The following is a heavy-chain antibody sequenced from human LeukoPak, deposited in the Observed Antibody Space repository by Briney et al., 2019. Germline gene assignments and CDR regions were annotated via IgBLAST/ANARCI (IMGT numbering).Heavy chain of an antibody. V-gene: IGHV1-2*06. CDR2: INPNSGGT. CDR1: GYTFTGYY. J-gene: IGHJ4*02. D-gene: IGHD4-17*01. CDR3: ARDYGDYVFDY. Sequence: ASVKVSCKASGYTFTGYYMHWVRQAPGQGLEWMGRINPNSGGTNYAQKFQGRVTMTRDTSITTAYMELGRLRSDDTALYYCARDYGDYVFDYWGQGTLVTVSS.